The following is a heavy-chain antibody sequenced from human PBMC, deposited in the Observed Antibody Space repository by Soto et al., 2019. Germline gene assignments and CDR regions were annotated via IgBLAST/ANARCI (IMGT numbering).Heavy chain of an antibody. V-gene: IGHV3-23*01. CDR1: GFTFSSYA. Sequence: GGSLRLSCAASGFTFSSYAMSWVRQAPGKGLEWVSAISGSGGSTYYADSVKGRFTISRDTAKNTLYLDMNSLRVEDTAVYYCARGHGRLDPVYWGQEDLVTVSS. CDR3: ARGHGRLDPVY. J-gene: IGHJ4*02. D-gene: IGHD2-21*01. CDR2: ISGSGGST.